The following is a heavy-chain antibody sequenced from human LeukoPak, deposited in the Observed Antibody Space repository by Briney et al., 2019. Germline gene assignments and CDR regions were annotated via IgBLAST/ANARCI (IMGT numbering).Heavy chain of an antibody. J-gene: IGHJ5*02. CDR1: GGSFSGYY. D-gene: IGHD4-23*01. CDR2: INHSGST. V-gene: IGHV4-34*01. Sequence: SETLSLTCAVYGGSFSGYYWSWIRQPPGKGLEWIGEINHSGSTNYNPSLKSRVTISVDTSKNQFSLKLSSVTAADTAVYYCARRLGKGFDPWGQETLVTVSS. CDR3: ARRLGKGFDP.